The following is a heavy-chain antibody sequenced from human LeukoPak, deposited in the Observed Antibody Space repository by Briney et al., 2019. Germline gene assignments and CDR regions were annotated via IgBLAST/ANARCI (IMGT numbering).Heavy chain of an antibody. CDR3: AKDGYQLPRLILDY. D-gene: IGHD2-2*01. CDR1: GFTFTIFG. V-gene: IGHV3-30*02. CDR2: IRYDGSNK. Sequence: GALRLSCATSGFTFTIFGINWVRQAPGKGPEWVAFIRYDGSNKYYADSVKGRFTISRDNSKNTLYLQMNSLRAEDTAVYYCAKDGYQLPRLILDYWGQGTLVTVSS. J-gene: IGHJ4*02.